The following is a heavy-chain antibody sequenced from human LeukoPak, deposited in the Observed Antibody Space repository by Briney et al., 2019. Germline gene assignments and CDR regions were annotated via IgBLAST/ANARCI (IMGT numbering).Heavy chain of an antibody. CDR2: LYYTGST. CDR1: GGSISSSY. Sequence: SETLSLTCTVSGGSISSSYWSWMRQPPGKGLEWIGYLYYTGSTNYNPSLKSRVTISVDRSKNQFSLKLSSVTAADTAIYYCAGGPGRVGGDNWGQGTLVTVSS. V-gene: IGHV4-59*01. J-gene: IGHJ4*02. CDR3: AGGPGRVGGDN. D-gene: IGHD3-16*01.